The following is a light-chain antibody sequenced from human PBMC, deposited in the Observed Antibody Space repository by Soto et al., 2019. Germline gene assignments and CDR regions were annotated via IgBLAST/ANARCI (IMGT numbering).Light chain of an antibody. V-gene: IGKV1-39*01. Sequence: DIQMTQSPSSLSASVGDRVTITCRASQTITNYLNWYQQKPGKAPKLLIYAASTLLSGVPSRFSGGGSGTDFTLTIDSLQPEDLATYYCQQSYSSPWTFGQVTKVEIK. CDR1: QTITNY. CDR3: QQSYSSPWT. J-gene: IGKJ1*01. CDR2: AAS.